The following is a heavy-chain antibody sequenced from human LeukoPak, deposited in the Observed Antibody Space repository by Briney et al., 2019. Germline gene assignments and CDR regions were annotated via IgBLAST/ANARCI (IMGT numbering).Heavy chain of an antibody. J-gene: IGHJ4*02. CDR3: ARDGLGYCSSTSCRPFDY. V-gene: IGHV3-48*01. D-gene: IGHD2-2*01. Sequence: GGSLRLSCAASGFTFSSYSMNWVRQAPGKGLEWVSYISSSSSTIYYADSVKGRFTIPRDNAKNSLYLQMNSLRAEDTAVYYCARDGLGYCSSTSCRPFDYWGQGTLVTVSS. CDR2: ISSSSSTI. CDR1: GFTFSSYS.